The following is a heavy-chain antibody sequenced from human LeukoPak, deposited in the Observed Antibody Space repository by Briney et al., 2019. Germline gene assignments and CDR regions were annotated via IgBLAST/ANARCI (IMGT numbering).Heavy chain of an antibody. CDR2: IYHSGST. D-gene: IGHD6-13*01. Sequence: KASQTLSLTCAVSGGSISSGGYSGSWMRQPPGKGLEWIGYIYHSGSTYYNPSLKSRVTISVDTSKHQFSLKLSCVTAADTAVYYCASLRIAAEIDYWGQGTLVTVSS. J-gene: IGHJ4*02. CDR1: GGSISSGGYS. CDR3: ASLRIAAEIDY. V-gene: IGHV4-30-2*01.